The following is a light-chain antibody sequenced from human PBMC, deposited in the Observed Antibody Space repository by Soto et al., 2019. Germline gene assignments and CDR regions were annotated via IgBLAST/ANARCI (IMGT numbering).Light chain of an antibody. CDR3: QSYDSSLSAV. CDR2: GNS. Sequence: QSVLTQPPSVSGAPGQRVTISCTGSSSNIGAGYDVHWYQQLPGTAPKLLIYGNSNRPSGVPDRFSGPKSGTSASLAITGLQTEDEADYYCQSYDSSLSAVFGTGTKLTVL. J-gene: IGLJ1*01. CDR1: SSNIGAGYD. V-gene: IGLV1-40*01.